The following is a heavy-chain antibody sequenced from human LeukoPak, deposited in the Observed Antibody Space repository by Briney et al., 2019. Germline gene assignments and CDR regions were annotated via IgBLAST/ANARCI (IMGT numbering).Heavy chain of an antibody. J-gene: IGHJ6*04. Sequence: GASVKVSCKASGYTFTSYGISWVRQAPGQGLEWMGWISAYNGNTNYAQKLQGRVTMTTDTSTSTAYMELRSLRSDDTAVYYCARGTPYDILTGYYPNYYGMDVWGKVTTVTVSS. CDR3: ARGTPYDILTGYYPNYYGMDV. V-gene: IGHV1-18*04. CDR2: ISAYNGNT. D-gene: IGHD3-9*01. CDR1: GYTFTSYG.